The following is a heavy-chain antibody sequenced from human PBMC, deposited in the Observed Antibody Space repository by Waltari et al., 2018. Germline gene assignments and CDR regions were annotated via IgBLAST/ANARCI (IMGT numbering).Heavy chain of an antibody. D-gene: IGHD6-19*01. J-gene: IGHJ4*02. V-gene: IGHV4-59*01. CDR3: ARGNNSGWIKTLLDY. CDR2: IYYSGST. Sequence: QLQLQESGPGLVKPSEPLSLTCTVSGDSISSYYWSWIRQPPGKGLEWIVYIYYSGSTNYNPSLKSRVTISVDTSKNQFSLKLSSVTAADTAVYYCARGNNSGWIKTLLDYWGQGTLVTVSS. CDR1: GDSISSYY.